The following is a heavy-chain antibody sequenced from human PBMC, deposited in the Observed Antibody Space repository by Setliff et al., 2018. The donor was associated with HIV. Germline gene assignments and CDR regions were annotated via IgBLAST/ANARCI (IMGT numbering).Heavy chain of an antibody. CDR3: AKHECSGGCYYYMDV. CDR2: INHSGST. V-gene: IGHV4-34*01. CDR1: GGSFSGYD. D-gene: IGHD2-15*01. Sequence: SETLSLTCAVYGGSFSGYDWSWIRQPPGKGLEWIGEINHSGSTNYNPSLKSRVTISVDTSKNQFSLKLYSVTAEDTAVYYCAKHECSGGCYYYMDVWGKGIMVTVSS. J-gene: IGHJ6*03.